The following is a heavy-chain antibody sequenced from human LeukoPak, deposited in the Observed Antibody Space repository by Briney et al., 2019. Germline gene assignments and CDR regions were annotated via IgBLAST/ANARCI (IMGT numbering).Heavy chain of an antibody. D-gene: IGHD5-18*01. CDR3: ARDSSGYSYGEGMDV. V-gene: IGHV3-48*01. CDR1: GFTFSSCS. CDR2: ISSSSSTI. Sequence: GGSLRLSCAASGFTFSSCSMSWVRQAPGKGLEWVSYISSSSSTIYYADSVKGRFTISRDNAKNSLYLQMNSLRAEDTAVYYCARDSSGYSYGEGMDVWGKGTTVTVSS. J-gene: IGHJ6*04.